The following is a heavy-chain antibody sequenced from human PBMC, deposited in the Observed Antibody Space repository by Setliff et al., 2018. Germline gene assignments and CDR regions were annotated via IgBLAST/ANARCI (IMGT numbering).Heavy chain of an antibody. J-gene: IGHJ6*02. Sequence: GESLKLSCEGSGYSFTSYWIGWVRQMPGKGLEWMGIIYPGDSDTRYSPSFQGQVTISAHKSISTAYLQWSSLKASDTAMYYCARVTPDYYYYYGMDVWGQGTTVTVSS. D-gene: IGHD5-18*01. CDR2: IYPGDSDT. V-gene: IGHV5-51*01. CDR3: ARVTPDYYYYYGMDV. CDR1: GYSFTSYW.